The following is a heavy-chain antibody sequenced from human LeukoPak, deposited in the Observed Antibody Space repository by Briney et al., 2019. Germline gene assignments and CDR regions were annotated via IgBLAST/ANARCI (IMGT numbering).Heavy chain of an antibody. Sequence: GASVTVSCTASGRTFTSYAISWVRQAPGQGLEWMGRIIPFFGTANYAQKFQGRVTITADKSTSTAYMELRSLRSDDTAVYYCARVVSSGYYYGWFDPWGQGTLVTVSS. CDR3: ARVVSSGYYYGWFDP. CDR2: IIPFFGTA. J-gene: IGHJ5*02. CDR1: GRTFTSYA. D-gene: IGHD3-22*01. V-gene: IGHV1-69*06.